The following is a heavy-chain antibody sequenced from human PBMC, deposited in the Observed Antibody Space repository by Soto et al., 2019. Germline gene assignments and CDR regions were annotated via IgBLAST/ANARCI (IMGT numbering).Heavy chain of an antibody. CDR1: GDSINSSNW. CDR3: ASSKRPTVLVDY. D-gene: IGHD2-8*02. Sequence: QVQLQESGPGLVKPSGTLSLTCAVSGDSINSSNWWSWVRQPPGKGLEWIGEIYHSGTINYNPSLKSRISISLDKSKNQFSLKLNSVTAADTAVYFCASSKRPTVLVDYWGQGAQVTVSS. V-gene: IGHV4-4*02. CDR2: IYHSGTI. J-gene: IGHJ4*02.